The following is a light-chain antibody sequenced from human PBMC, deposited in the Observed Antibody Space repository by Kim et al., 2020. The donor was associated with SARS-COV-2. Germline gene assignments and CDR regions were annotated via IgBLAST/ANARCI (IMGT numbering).Light chain of an antibody. V-gene: IGKV4-1*01. CDR2: WAS. J-gene: IGKJ4*01. Sequence: ATINCKSSRHILYSSNNKPCLAWYQQQPGEPPNLLIYWASTRESGVPDRFGGSGSGTDFTLTIINLQAEDVAVYYCQQYYGIPLTFGGGTKVDIK. CDR1: RHILYSSNNKPC. CDR3: QQYYGIPLT.